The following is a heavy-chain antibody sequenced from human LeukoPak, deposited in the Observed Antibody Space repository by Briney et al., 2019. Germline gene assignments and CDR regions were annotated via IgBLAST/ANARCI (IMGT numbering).Heavy chain of an antibody. CDR3: ARESGYSGYDLLYFDY. D-gene: IGHD5-12*01. CDR1: GGSISIHY. CDR2: IYTSGST. J-gene: IGHJ4*02. Sequence: PSETLSLTCTVSGGSISIHYWSWIRQPPGKGLQWIGRIYTSGSTNYNPSLKSRVTMSVDTSKNQFSLKLSSVTAADTAVYYCARESGYSGYDLLYFDYWGQGTLVTVSS. V-gene: IGHV4-4*07.